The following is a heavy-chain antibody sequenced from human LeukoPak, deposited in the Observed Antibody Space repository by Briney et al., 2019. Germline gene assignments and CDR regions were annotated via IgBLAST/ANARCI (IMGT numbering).Heavy chain of an antibody. CDR2: ISYDGSNK. J-gene: IGHJ4*02. D-gene: IGHD3-22*01. CDR3: ARDLSTKYYYDSSGYYHNFDY. Sequence: TGGSLRLSCTASGFTFSTYAMHWVRQAPGKGLEWGAVISYDGSNKYYTDSVKGRFTISRDNSKNTLYLQMDSLRAEDTAVYYCARDLSTKYYYDSSGYYHNFDYWGQGTLVTVSS. CDR1: GFTFSTYA. V-gene: IGHV3-30-3*01.